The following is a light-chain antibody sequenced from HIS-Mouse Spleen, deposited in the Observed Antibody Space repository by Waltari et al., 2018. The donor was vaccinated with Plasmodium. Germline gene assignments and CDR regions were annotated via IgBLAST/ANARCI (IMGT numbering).Light chain of an antibody. CDR1: ALPKKY. CDR3: YSTDSSGNHRV. Sequence: SYELTQPPSVSVSPGQTARLPCSGAALPKKYAYWYQQKSGQAPVLVIYEDSKRPSGIPERFSGSSSGTMATLTISGAQVEDEADYYCYSTDSSGNHRVFGGGTKLTVL. V-gene: IGLV3-10*01. CDR2: EDS. J-gene: IGLJ3*02.